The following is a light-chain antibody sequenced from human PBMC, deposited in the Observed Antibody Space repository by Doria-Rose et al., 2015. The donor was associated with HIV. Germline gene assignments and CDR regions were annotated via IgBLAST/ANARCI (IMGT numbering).Light chain of an antibody. CDR2: DGS. J-gene: IGKJ1*01. V-gene: IGKV3-20*01. Sequence: EIALTQSPGTLSLSPGERATLSCRASQSFSSTYLAWYQHKPGQAPSLLIYDGSTSATGIPDRFSASGSGTDFTLTINRLEPEDFALYYCHQYGTSWTFGQGTKVEI. CDR1: QSFSSTY. CDR3: HQYGTSWT.